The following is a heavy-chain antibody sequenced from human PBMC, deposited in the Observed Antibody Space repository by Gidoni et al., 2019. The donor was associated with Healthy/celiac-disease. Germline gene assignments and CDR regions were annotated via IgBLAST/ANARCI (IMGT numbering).Heavy chain of an antibody. CDR3: ARDGVAVAVDY. D-gene: IGHD6-19*01. CDR2: INPSGGST. Sequence: QVQLVQSGAEVKKPGASVKVSCKASGYTLTSYYMHWVRQAPGQGLEWMGIINPSGGSTSYAQKFQGRVTMTRDTSTSTVYMELSSLRSEDTAVYYCARDGVAVAVDYWGQGTLVTVSS. V-gene: IGHV1-46*01. CDR1: GYTLTSYY. J-gene: IGHJ4*02.